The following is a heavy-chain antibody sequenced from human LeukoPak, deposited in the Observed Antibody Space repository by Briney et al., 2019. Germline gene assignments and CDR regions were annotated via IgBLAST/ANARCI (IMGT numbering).Heavy chain of an antibody. CDR2: IYYSGNT. Sequence: SETLSLTCSVSGGSISNGDYYWSWLRQPPGTGLEWVGYIYYSGNTYYNPSLKSRVAISVDLSKNQFSLRLSSVTAADTAVYYCARDLVPGTRGYPHFDYWGQGTLVTVSS. CDR3: ARDLVPGTRGYPHFDY. V-gene: IGHV4-30-4*01. CDR1: GGSISNGDYY. D-gene: IGHD3-22*01. J-gene: IGHJ4*02.